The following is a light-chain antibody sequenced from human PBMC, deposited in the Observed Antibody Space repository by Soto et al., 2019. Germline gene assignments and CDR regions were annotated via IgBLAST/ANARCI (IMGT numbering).Light chain of an antibody. J-gene: IGKJ4*02. Sequence: EIVLTQSPGTLSLSPGERATLSCRASQSVAGNYVAWYRQNPGQGPRLLIYGASNRATDIPDRFSGSGSGTDFTLTISRLEPEDFALYYCQQYGNSPLTFGGGTKVEIK. V-gene: IGKV3-20*01. CDR2: GAS. CDR1: QSVAGNY. CDR3: QQYGNSPLT.